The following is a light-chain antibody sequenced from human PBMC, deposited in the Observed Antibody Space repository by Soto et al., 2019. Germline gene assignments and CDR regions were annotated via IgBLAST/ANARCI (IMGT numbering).Light chain of an antibody. CDR1: QGVSSH. V-gene: IGKV3-15*01. CDR3: QQYNEWPIT. CDR2: RAA. Sequence: EVVMTPSPTTLSLSAGESATLSCRASQGVSSHLAWYQQILGHAPGLLIYRAAASAIGISGKFSCSGSGTEFTLTITSLQSEDFAVDYCQQYNEWPITFGHRTRLEI. J-gene: IGKJ5*01.